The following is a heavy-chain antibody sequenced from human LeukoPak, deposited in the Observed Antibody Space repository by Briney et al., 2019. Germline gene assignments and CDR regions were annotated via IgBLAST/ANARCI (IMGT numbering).Heavy chain of an antibody. V-gene: IGHV1-46*01. CDR1: GYTFTGYY. D-gene: IGHD1-14*01. CDR3: ARGAGGDALGTTFDY. Sequence: ASVKVSCKASGYTFTGYYMHWVRQAPGQGLEWMGIINPSGGSTSYAQKFQGRVTMTRDTSTSTVYMELSSLRSEDTAVYYCARGAGGDALGTTFDYWGQGTLVTVSS. CDR2: INPSGGST. J-gene: IGHJ4*02.